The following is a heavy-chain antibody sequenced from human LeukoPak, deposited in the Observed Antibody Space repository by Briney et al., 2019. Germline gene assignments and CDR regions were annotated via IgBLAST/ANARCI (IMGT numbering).Heavy chain of an antibody. V-gene: IGHV4-59*01. J-gene: IGHJ4*02. CDR1: GGSIRSYY. Sequence: PSETLSLTCTVSGGSIRSYYWSWIRQPPGKGLEWIGYIYYSGSTNYNPSLKSRVSISVDTSKNQFSLKLSSVSAADTAVYYCARTGSTVTMLYPFDHWGQGTLVTVSS. CDR2: IYYSGST. D-gene: IGHD4-17*01. CDR3: ARTGSTVTMLYPFDH.